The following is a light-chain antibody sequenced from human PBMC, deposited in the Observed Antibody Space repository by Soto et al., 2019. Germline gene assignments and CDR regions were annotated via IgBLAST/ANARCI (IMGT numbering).Light chain of an antibody. Sequence: DIQMTQSPSTLSASVGDRVTITCRASQSISSWLAWYQQKPGKAPKLLIYDASSLESGVPSRLSGSGSGTEFTLTISSLQPDDFATYYCQQYNSYPYTCGQGTKLEIK. V-gene: IGKV1-5*01. J-gene: IGKJ2*01. CDR3: QQYNSYPYT. CDR2: DAS. CDR1: QSISSW.